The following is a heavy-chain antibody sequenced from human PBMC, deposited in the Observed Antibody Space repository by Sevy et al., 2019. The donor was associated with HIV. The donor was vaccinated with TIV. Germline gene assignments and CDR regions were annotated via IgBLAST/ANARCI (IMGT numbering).Heavy chain of an antibody. D-gene: IGHD6-13*01. J-gene: IGHJ6*02. V-gene: IGHV3-30*18. Sequence: GGSLRLSCVASGLPFSRLCMHWVRQAPGRGLEWVAIISNDGSDKEYAHSVKGRFTISRDNSKDMLYLQMNSLRLEDTAVYYCANSRGKYDGSSWLYYHYAVDVWGQGTTVTVSS. CDR3: ANSRGKYDGSSWLYYHYAVDV. CDR2: ISNDGSDK. CDR1: GLPFSRLC.